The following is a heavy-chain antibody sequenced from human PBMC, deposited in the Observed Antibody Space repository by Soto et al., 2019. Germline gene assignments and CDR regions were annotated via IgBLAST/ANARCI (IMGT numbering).Heavy chain of an antibody. Sequence: PGGSLRLSCVASGFTFSNYAMNWVRQAPGRGLEWVSTISGSGDRTYNADSVKGRFTISRDNSKNTPYLQMNSLRAEDTGLYHCAKGNLYVTSPWYEGYWGQGTQVTVSS. J-gene: IGHJ4*02. CDR2: ISGSGDRT. V-gene: IGHV3-23*01. CDR1: GFTFSNYA. CDR3: AKGNLYVTSPWYEGY. D-gene: IGHD6-13*01.